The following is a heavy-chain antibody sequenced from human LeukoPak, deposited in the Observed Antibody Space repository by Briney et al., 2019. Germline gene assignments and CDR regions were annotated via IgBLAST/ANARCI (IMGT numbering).Heavy chain of an antibody. D-gene: IGHD3-10*01. J-gene: IGHJ4*02. CDR2: ISERGGST. CDR3: AKRGIVIRGILVIGYHQEAYHYDY. Sequence: GGSLRLSCVVSGLILTNYAMSWVRQAPGRGVEWVSYISERGGSTIYADSVKGRFTISRDTSLNTLYLQMTSLRAEDTAVYFCAKRGIVIRGILVIGYHQEAYHYDYWGQGVLVTVSS. CDR1: GLILTNYA. V-gene: IGHV3-23*01.